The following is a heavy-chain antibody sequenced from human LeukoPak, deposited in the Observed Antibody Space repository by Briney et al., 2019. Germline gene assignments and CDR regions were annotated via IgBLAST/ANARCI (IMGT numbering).Heavy chain of an antibody. J-gene: IGHJ6*02. Sequence: PGGSLRLSCAASGFTFKDYWMSWDRQAPGKGPEWVANINKEGNEEHFVDSVKGRFTVSRDNAKNSLFLQMNSLRVEDTAVYYCATYDNWVAGDVWGQGTTVSVSS. CDR1: GFTFKDYW. CDR3: ATYDNWVAGDV. CDR2: INKEGNEE. V-gene: IGHV3-7*01. D-gene: IGHD1-1*01.